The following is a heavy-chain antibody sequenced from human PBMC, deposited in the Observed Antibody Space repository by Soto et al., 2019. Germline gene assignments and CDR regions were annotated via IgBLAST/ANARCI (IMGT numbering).Heavy chain of an antibody. CDR3: AKDNPSTAAPEEKYGMDV. V-gene: IGHV3-23*01. CDR1: GFTFSSYA. D-gene: IGHD2-21*02. CDR2: ISGSGGST. Sequence: EVQLLESGGGLVQPGGSLRLSCAASGFTFSSYAMSWVRQAPGKGLEWVSAISGSGGSTYYADSVKGRFTISRDNSKNTLYLQMNSLRAEDTAVYYCAKDNPSTAAPEEKYGMDVWGQGTTVTVSS. J-gene: IGHJ6*02.